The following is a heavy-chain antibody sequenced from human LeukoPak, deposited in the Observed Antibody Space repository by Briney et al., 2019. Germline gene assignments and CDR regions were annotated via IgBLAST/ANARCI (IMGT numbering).Heavy chain of an antibody. Sequence: PSETLSLTCDVHDGSFSGFFWGWIRQPPGQGLEWIGEINHSGITNYNPSLKSRATMSVDTSKNQFSLKLSSVTAADTAVYFCARFTGYLYFDYWGQGTLVTVSS. CDR3: ARFTGYLYFDY. J-gene: IGHJ4*02. V-gene: IGHV4-34*01. CDR1: DGSFSGFF. CDR2: INHSGIT. D-gene: IGHD3-9*01.